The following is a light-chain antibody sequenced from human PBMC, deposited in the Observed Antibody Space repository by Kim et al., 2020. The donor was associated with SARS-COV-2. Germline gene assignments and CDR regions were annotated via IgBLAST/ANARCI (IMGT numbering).Light chain of an antibody. Sequence: GQSMTISCTGTSRDVGGYKYVSWYQQHPGKGPKLMIYDVSNRPSGVSNRFSGSKSGNTASLTISGLQAEDEADYYCSSYTSSNTVIFGGGTQLTVL. CDR3: SSYTSSNTVI. V-gene: IGLV2-14*03. CDR2: DVS. CDR1: SRDVGGYKY. J-gene: IGLJ2*01.